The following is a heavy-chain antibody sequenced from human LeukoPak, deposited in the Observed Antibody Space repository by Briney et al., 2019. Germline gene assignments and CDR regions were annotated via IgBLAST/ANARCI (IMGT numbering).Heavy chain of an antibody. J-gene: IGHJ4*02. V-gene: IGHV1-2*02. Sequence: ASVKVSCKASGYTFTSYGISWVRLAPGQGLEWMGWINPKNGGTNPAEKFQGRVTMTRDTSLSTAFMELTGLTSDDTAVYFCAREPPYTGHCDITTCDVSRFDLWGQGTLVTVSS. CDR1: GYTFTSYG. CDR2: INPKNGGT. D-gene: IGHD2-2*01. CDR3: AREPPYTGHCDITTCDVSRFDL.